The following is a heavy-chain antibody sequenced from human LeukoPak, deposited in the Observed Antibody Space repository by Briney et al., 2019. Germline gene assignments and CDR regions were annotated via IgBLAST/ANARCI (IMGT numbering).Heavy chain of an antibody. V-gene: IGHV3-23*01. CDR1: GFTFSSYA. CDR2: ISGSGGST. CDR3: AKVNFDWLLSNFDY. Sequence: PGGSLRLSCAASGFTFSSYAMSWVRQAPGKGLEWVSAISGSGGSTYYADSVKGRFTISRDNSKNALYLQMNSLRAEDTAVYYCAKVNFDWLLSNFDYWGQGTLVTVSS. J-gene: IGHJ4*02. D-gene: IGHD3-9*01.